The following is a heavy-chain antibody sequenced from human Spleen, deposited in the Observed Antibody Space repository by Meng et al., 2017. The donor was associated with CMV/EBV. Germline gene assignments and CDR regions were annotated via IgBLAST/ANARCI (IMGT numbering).Heavy chain of an antibody. J-gene: IGHJ4*02. V-gene: IGHV1-2*02. D-gene: IGHD6-13*01. CDR1: GYNY. CDR3: ARERSAVAINY. Sequence: SVKVSCKASGYNYMHWVRQAPGQGLEWMGWINSNSGGTNYAQKFQGRVTMTRDSSISTAYMELSRLTSDDTAVYYCARERSAVAINYWGQGSLVTVSS. CDR2: INSNSGGT.